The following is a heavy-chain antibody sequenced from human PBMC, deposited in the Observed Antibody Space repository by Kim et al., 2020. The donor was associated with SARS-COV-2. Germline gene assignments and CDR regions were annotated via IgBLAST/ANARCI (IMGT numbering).Heavy chain of an antibody. D-gene: IGHD6-13*01. Sequence: GEAVKGRFTIFRDNSRKTLYLQRNSLRAEDTAVFYCASGYGSSWYDPSVDYWGQGTQVTVSS. J-gene: IGHJ4*02. V-gene: IGHV3-30*01. CDR3: ASGYGSSWYDPSVDY.